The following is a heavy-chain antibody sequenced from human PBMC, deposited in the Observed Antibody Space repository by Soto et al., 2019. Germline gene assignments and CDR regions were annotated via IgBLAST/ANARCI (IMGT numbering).Heavy chain of an antibody. CDR1: GGTFSSYA. CDR3: ASCTNGVCGFDY. D-gene: IGHD2-8*01. CDR2: IIPIFGTA. J-gene: IGHJ4*02. V-gene: IGHV1-69*13. Sequence: SVKVSCKASGGTFSSYAISWVRQAPGQGLEWMGGIIPIFGTANYAQKFQGRVTITADESTSTAYMELSSLRSEDTAVYYCASCTNGVCGFDYWGQGTLVTVSS.